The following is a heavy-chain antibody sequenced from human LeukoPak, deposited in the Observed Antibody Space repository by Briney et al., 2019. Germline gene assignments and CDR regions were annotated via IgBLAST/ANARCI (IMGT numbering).Heavy chain of an antibody. CDR2: IVASSGST. CDR3: AKGAYDYIEMGYFDY. CDR1: GFTFSSYG. D-gene: IGHD5-12*01. J-gene: IGHJ4*02. Sequence: GRSLRLSCAASGFTFSSYGMHWVRQAPGKGLEWVSLIVASSGSTFYADSVKGRFTISRDSSKNTLYLQMNSLRAEDMAVYYCAKGAYDYIEMGYFDYWGQGTLVTVSS. V-gene: IGHV3-23*01.